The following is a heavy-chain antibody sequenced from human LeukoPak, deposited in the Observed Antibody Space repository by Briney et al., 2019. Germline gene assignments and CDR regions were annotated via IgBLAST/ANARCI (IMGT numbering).Heavy chain of an antibody. V-gene: IGHV3-30*04. CDR2: ISYDGSNK. D-gene: IGHD3-16*01. CDR1: GFTFSSYA. CDR3: ARDGLGENY. J-gene: IGHJ4*02. Sequence: PGGSLRLSCAASGFTFSSYAMHWVRQAPGKGLEWVAVISYDGSNKYYADSVKGRFTISRDNSKNTLYLQMNSLRAEDTAVYYCARDGLGENYWGQGTLVTVSS.